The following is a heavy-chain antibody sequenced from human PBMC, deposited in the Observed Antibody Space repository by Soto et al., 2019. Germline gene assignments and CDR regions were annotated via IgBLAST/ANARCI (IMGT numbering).Heavy chain of an antibody. D-gene: IGHD4-17*01. CDR2: IYYSGST. CDR3: ARLGDYYQSLDP. V-gene: IGHV4-39*01. CDR1: GGSISSSSYY. J-gene: IGHJ5*02. Sequence: ASETLSLTCTVSGGSISSSSYYWGWIRQPPGKGLEWIGSIYYSGSTYYNPSLKSRVTISVDTSKNQFSLKLSSVTAADTAVYYCARLGDYYQSLDPWGPGTLVTVSS.